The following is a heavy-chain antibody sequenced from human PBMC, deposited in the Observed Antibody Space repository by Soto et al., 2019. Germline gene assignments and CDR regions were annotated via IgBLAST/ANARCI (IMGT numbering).Heavy chain of an antibody. V-gene: IGHV1-58*01. Sequence: GASVKVSCKASGFTFTSSAVQWVRQARGQRLEWIGWIVVGSGNTNYAQKFQERVTITRDMSTSTAYMELSSLRSEDTAVYYCAAETGYGDPTVGYGMDVWGQGTTVTVSS. D-gene: IGHD4-17*01. CDR2: IVVGSGNT. J-gene: IGHJ6*02. CDR1: GFTFTSSA. CDR3: AAETGYGDPTVGYGMDV.